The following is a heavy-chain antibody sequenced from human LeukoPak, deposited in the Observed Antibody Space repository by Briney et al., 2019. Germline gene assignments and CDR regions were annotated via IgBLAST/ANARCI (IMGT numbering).Heavy chain of an antibody. J-gene: IGHJ4*02. CDR1: GFTFSRYS. Sequence: PGGSLRLSCVASGFTFSRYSMNWVRQAPGKGLEWVSSISSSSSNIYYADSVKGRFTISRDNANNSLYLQMSSLRVEDTAVYYCASTAELSYYDFWSGSVPLDYWGQGTLVTVSS. D-gene: IGHD3-3*01. V-gene: IGHV3-21*01. CDR3: ASTAELSYYDFWSGSVPLDY. CDR2: ISSSSSNI.